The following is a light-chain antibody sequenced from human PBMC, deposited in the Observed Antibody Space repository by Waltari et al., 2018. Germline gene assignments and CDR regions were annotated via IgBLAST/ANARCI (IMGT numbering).Light chain of an antibody. CDR3: QQYYRSRT. CDR2: LAS. CDR1: QSLYNRSDNKNY. V-gene: IGKV4-1*01. J-gene: IGKJ1*01. Sequence: QSLYNRSDNKNYLAWYQHKPGQPPKFLFYLASSRESGVPYRFSASGSGTDFSLTINNLQAEDVAVYYCQQYYRSRTFGQGTKVEIK.